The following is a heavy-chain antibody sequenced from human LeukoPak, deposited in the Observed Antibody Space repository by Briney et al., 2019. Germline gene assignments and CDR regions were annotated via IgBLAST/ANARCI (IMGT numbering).Heavy chain of an antibody. J-gene: IGHJ4*02. CDR1: GGSISSSNW. CDR3: ARDMSTFGGVIYY. Sequence: NPSETLSLTCAVSGGSISSSNWWSWVRQPPGKGLEWIGEIYHSGSTTYNPSLKSRVTTSVDKSKTQFSLKLSSVTAADTAVYYCARDMSTFGGVIYYWGQGTLVTVSS. CDR2: IYHSGST. V-gene: IGHV4-4*02. D-gene: IGHD3-16*01.